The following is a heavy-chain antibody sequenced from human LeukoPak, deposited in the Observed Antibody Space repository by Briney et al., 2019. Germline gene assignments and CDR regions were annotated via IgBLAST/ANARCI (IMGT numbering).Heavy chain of an antibody. D-gene: IGHD1-26*01. CDR3: TRDLGGSYSIDY. J-gene: IGHJ4*02. V-gene: IGHV1-46*01. CDR2: INCGDGYT. Sequence: ASVRVPCKTSGYTFTSYHAHWVRQAPGQGLEWMGIINCGDGYTNYAQKFQGRVSVTADTSTSTLYMELSSLTTEDTAIYYCTRDLGGSYSIDYWGQGTLVTVSS. CDR1: GYTFTSYH.